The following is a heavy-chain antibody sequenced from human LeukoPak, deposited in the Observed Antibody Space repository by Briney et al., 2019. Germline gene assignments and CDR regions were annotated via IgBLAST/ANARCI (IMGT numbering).Heavy chain of an antibody. Sequence: SETLSLTCAVYGGSFSGYYWSWIRQPPGKGLEWIGEINHSGSTNYNPSLKSRVTISVDTSKNQFSLKLSSVTAADTAVYYCARDHMVRGANYYYYYMNVWGKGTTVTISS. D-gene: IGHD3-10*01. V-gene: IGHV4-34*01. CDR2: INHSGST. CDR1: GGSFSGYY. CDR3: ARDHMVRGANYYYYYMNV. J-gene: IGHJ6*03.